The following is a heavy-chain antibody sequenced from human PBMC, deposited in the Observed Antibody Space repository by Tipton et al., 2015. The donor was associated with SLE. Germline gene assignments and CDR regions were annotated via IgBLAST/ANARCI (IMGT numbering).Heavy chain of an antibody. CDR3: ARGGDRDHGDYVEHSLDY. D-gene: IGHD4-17*01. CDR2: ISNSGST. Sequence: TLSLTCAVSGASISLSYWSWIRQSPGKGLEWIGYISNSGSTNYNPSLKSRVTISVDTSKNQFSLNLYSVTAADTAVYYCARGGDRDHGDYVEHSLDYWGQGTLVTVSS. V-gene: IGHV4-59*01. CDR1: GASISLSY. J-gene: IGHJ4*02.